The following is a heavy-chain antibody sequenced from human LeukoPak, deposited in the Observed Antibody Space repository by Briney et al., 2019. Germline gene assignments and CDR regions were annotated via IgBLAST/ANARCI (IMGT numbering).Heavy chain of an antibody. D-gene: IGHD3-22*01. CDR3: ARDEYYYDSSGYTAFDI. CDR2: INPNSGGT. Sequence: ASVKVSCKASGYTFTSYYMHWVRQAPGQGLEWMGWINPNSGGTNYAQKFQGRVTMTRDMSISTAYMELSRLRSDDTAVYYCARDEYYYDSSGYTAFDIWGQGTMVTVSS. V-gene: IGHV1-2*02. J-gene: IGHJ3*02. CDR1: GYTFTSYY.